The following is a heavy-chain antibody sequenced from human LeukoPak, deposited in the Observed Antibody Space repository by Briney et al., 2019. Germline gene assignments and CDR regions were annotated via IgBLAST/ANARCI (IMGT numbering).Heavy chain of an antibody. D-gene: IGHD5-18*01. CDR3: ATYPGPTIQGSFDY. CDR2: IDPSSGNT. V-gene: IGHV1-46*01. CDR1: GYTFTDYY. Sequence: ASVKVSCKASGYTFTDYYMSWVRQAPGQGPEWMGAIDPSSGNTQFAPKFEGRVTVTTDTSTSTVYTEMSSLRSDDTAMYYCATYPGPTIQGSFDYWGQGTLVTVSS. J-gene: IGHJ4*02.